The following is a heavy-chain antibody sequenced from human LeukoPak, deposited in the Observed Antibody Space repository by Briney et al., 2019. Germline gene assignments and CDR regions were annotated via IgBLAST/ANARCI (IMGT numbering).Heavy chain of an antibody. Sequence: SVKVSCKASGGTFSSYAISWVRQAPGQGLEWMGGIIPIFGTANYAQKFQGRVTITTDESTSTAYMELSSLRSEDTAVYYCARGKWELLRVLFDYWGQRTLVTVSS. CDR1: GGTFSSYA. CDR2: IIPIFGTA. CDR3: ARGKWELLRVLFDY. V-gene: IGHV1-69*05. J-gene: IGHJ4*02. D-gene: IGHD1-26*01.